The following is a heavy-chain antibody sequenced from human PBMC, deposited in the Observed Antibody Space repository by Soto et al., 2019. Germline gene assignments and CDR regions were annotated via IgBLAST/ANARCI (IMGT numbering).Heavy chain of an antibody. Sequence: EVQLLESGGGLVQPGGSLRLSCAASGFTFNNYAMSWVRQAPGKGLEWVSAISGSGGSTHYADSVKGRFTISRDNSKNTLCLQMNSLRVEDTAVYYCAKLASGHYCTNGVCLLYYCDYWGQGAQVTVSS. V-gene: IGHV3-23*01. CDR3: AKLASGHYCTNGVCLLYYCDY. J-gene: IGHJ4*02. D-gene: IGHD2-8*01. CDR2: ISGSGGST. CDR1: GFTFNNYA.